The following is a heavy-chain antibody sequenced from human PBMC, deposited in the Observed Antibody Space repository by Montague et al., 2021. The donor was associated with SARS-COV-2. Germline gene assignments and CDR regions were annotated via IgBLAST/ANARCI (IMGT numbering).Heavy chain of an antibody. CDR2: TYYRSKWYN. V-gene: IGHV6-1*01. J-gene: IGHJ4*02. Sequence: CAISGNSVSSNIATWNWIRQSPSRGLEWLGRTYYRSKWYNDYAESVKSRITIDPDTSKHQFSLHLNSVTPEGTAVYYCARIPVGSKYYFDFWGQGTLVTVSS. D-gene: IGHD2-2*01. CDR3: ARIPVGSKYYFDF. CDR1: GNSVSSNIAT.